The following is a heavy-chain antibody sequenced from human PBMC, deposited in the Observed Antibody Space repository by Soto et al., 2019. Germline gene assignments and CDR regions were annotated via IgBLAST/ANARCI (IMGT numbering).Heavy chain of an antibody. Sequence: VQLVESGGGLVRPGGSLRLSCAASGLTFTRHWMTWVRQAPGKGLEWVANIKEDGRETFYLDSVNGRFTISRDNTKNSLFLQMNSVRVEDTAVYYCARSQYRLEFWSGWDFDLWGQGMLVTVSS. CDR3: ARSQYRLEFWSGWDFDL. CDR2: IKEDGRET. D-gene: IGHD3-3*01. J-gene: IGHJ4*02. CDR1: GLTFTRHW. V-gene: IGHV3-7*01.